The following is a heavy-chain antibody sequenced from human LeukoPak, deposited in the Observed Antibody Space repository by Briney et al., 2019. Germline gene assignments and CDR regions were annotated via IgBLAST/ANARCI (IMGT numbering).Heavy chain of an antibody. CDR1: GFTFSSYW. Sequence: GGSLRLSCAASGFTFSSYWMSWVRQAPGKGLEWVANIKQDGSEKYYVDSVKGRFTISRDNAKNSLYLQMNSLRAEDTAVYYCARGDYYYDSSGYYSVDYWGQGTLVTVSS. CDR3: ARGDYYYDSSGYYSVDY. V-gene: IGHV3-7*01. J-gene: IGHJ4*02. CDR2: IKQDGSEK. D-gene: IGHD3-22*01.